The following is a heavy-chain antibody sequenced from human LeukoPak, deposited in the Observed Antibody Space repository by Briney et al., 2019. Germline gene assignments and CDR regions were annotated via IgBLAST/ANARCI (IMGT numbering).Heavy chain of an antibody. V-gene: IGHV1-46*01. Sequence: ASVKVSCKASGYSLTSYFMHWVRQAPGQGLEWMGVINPSGDGATYTQKFQGRVTMTRDTSISTAYMELKRLRSDDTAVYYCATVPHYSRGTFDIWGQGTMVTVSS. D-gene: IGHD6-13*01. CDR1: GYSLTSYF. CDR2: INPSGDGA. CDR3: ATVPHYSRGTFDI. J-gene: IGHJ3*02.